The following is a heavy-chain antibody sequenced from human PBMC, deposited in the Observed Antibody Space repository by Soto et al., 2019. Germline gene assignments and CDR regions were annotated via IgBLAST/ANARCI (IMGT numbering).Heavy chain of an antibody. V-gene: IGHV3-23*01. Sequence: EVQLLESGGGLVQPGGSLRLSCAASGFTFSSYAMSWVRQAPGKGLEWVSAISGSGGSTYYADSVKGRFTISRDNSKNTLYLQMNSLRAEDTAVYYWAKIHTAAQHPGRYYFDYWGQGTLVTVSS. CDR3: AKIHTAAQHPGRYYFDY. J-gene: IGHJ4*02. D-gene: IGHD1-1*01. CDR1: GFTFSSYA. CDR2: ISGSGGST.